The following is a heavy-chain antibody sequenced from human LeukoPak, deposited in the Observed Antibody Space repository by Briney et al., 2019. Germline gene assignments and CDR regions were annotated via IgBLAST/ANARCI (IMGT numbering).Heavy chain of an antibody. CDR1: GYTFTSYG. J-gene: IGHJ4*02. CDR3: ARRSYSSSRPPFDY. CDR2: ISAYNGNT. D-gene: IGHD6-13*01. V-gene: IGHV1-18*01. Sequence: ASMKVSCKASGYTFTSYGISWVRQAPGQGLEWMGWISAYNGNTNYAQKLQGRVTITRDTSASTAYMELSSLRSEDTALYYCARRSYSSSRPPFDYWGQGTLVTVSS.